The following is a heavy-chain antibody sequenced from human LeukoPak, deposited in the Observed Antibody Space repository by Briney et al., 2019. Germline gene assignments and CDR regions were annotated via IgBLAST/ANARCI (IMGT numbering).Heavy chain of an antibody. V-gene: IGHV4-39*07. D-gene: IGHD6-13*01. J-gene: IGHJ6*03. CDR2: IYYSGST. CDR3: ARDLAAAGIFYYYYMDV. Sequence: SETLSLTCTVSGGSISSSSYYWGWIRQPPGKGLEWIGSIYYSGSTYYNPSLKSRVTISVDTSKNQFSLKLSSVTAADTAVYYCARDLAAAGIFYYYYMDVWGKGTMVTVSS. CDR1: GGSISSSSYY.